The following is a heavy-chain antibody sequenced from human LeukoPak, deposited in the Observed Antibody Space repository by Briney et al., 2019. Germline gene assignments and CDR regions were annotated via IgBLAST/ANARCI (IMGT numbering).Heavy chain of an antibody. J-gene: IGHJ3*02. V-gene: IGHV4-39*07. Sequence: PSETLSFTGTGSGGSISSSSYYWGWIRQPPGKGLERIASSDYSGCTYYIPSLMSRATISVGASKTQFSLKLSSVTAADTAVYYCAREGTESQLVAFDIWGQGKMVTVSS. CDR1: GGSISSSSYY. CDR3: AREGTESQLVAFDI. CDR2: SDYSGCT. D-gene: IGHD1-1*01.